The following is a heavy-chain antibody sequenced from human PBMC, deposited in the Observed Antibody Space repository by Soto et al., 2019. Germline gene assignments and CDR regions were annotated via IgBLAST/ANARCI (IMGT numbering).Heavy chain of an antibody. J-gene: IGHJ4*02. Sequence: SETLSLTCTVSGDSITSNSYFWAWIRQPPGKGLEWIGSIYYSGTTYYNPSLKSRVTISVDTSKNQFSLKLSSVTAADTAVYYCASSPRGSYFDYWGQGTLVTVSS. D-gene: IGHD1-26*01. CDR3: ASSPRGSYFDY. CDR1: GDSITSNSYF. V-gene: IGHV4-39*01. CDR2: IYYSGTT.